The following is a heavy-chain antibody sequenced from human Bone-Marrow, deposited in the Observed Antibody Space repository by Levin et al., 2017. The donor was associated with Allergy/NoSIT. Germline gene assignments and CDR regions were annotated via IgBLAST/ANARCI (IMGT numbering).Heavy chain of an antibody. CDR2: MSGSGGAT. CDR1: RPILSDYA. V-gene: IGHV3-23*01. CDR3: AKAGTTVMVSYYYIDV. J-gene: IGHJ6*03. Sequence: GGSLRLSCAASRPILSDYAMNWVRQAPGKGLQWVSGMSGSGGATYYADSVKGRFTISRDYSKSTVFLQMNSLRADDTAVYYCAKAGTTVMVSYYYIDVWGTGTTVTVSS. D-gene: IGHD4-17*01.